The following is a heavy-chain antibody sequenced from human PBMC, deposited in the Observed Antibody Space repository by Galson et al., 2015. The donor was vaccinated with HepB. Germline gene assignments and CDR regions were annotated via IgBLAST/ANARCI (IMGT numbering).Heavy chain of an antibody. CDR1: GGTFSSYA. Sequence: SVKVSCKASGGTFSSYAISWVRQAPGQGLEWMGGIIPILGIANYAQKFQGRVTITADKSTSTAYMELSSLRSEDTAVYYCARVPLGAVAENYYYYYMDVWGKGTTVTVSS. CDR3: ARVPLGAVAENYYYYYMDV. D-gene: IGHD6-19*01. CDR2: IIPILGIA. J-gene: IGHJ6*03. V-gene: IGHV1-69*10.